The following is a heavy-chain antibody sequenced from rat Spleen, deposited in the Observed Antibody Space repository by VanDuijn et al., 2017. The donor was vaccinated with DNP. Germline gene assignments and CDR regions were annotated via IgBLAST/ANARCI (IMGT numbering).Heavy chain of an antibody. CDR3: AKGMYTTGWGAY. J-gene: IGHJ2*01. D-gene: IGHD1-6*01. V-gene: IGHV5-7*01. CDR1: GFTFSNYD. Sequence: EVQLVESGGGLVQPGRSLKLSCAVSGFTFSNYDMAWVRQAPKKGLEWVATISYDGSDIYYRDSVKGRFTMSRDNAKSTLYLQMDSLRSEDTATYYCAKGMYTTGWGAYWGQGVMVTVSS. CDR2: ISYDGSDI.